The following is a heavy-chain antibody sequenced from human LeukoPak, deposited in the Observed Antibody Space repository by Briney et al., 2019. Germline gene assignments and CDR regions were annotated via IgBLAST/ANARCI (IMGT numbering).Heavy chain of an antibody. J-gene: IGHJ4*02. Sequence: SETLSLTCGISGGSISSGDFSWSWIRQPPGKGLEWIGYIYHSGSTYYNPSLKSRVTISVDRSKNQFSLKLSSVTAADTAVYYCARVGAIPLWGQGTLVTVSS. CDR3: ARVGAIPL. V-gene: IGHV4-30-2*01. D-gene: IGHD1-26*01. CDR1: GGSISSGDFS. CDR2: IYHSGST.